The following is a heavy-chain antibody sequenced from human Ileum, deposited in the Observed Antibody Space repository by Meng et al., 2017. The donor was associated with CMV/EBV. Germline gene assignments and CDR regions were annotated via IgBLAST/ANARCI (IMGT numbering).Heavy chain of an antibody. Sequence: LTWAVYGDSVSSINWWSWVSQPPGKGLEWIGEIHHTGSTSYNPSLKSRVTLSVDKSKNQFSLKMSSVTAADTAVYYCARAGNHRVGDYWGQGTLVTVSS. J-gene: IGHJ4*02. D-gene: IGHD1-14*01. CDR2: IHHTGST. V-gene: IGHV4-4*02. CDR3: ARAGNHRVGDY. CDR1: GDSVSSINW.